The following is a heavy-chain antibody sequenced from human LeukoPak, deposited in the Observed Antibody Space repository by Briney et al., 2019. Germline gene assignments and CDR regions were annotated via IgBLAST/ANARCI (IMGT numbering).Heavy chain of an antibody. D-gene: IGHD1-26*01. V-gene: IGHV3-21*01. CDR1: GFTFSSYS. CDR3: ARLTRYRIYIDY. CDR2: ISSSSSYI. J-gene: IGHJ4*02. Sequence: PGGSLRLSCAASGFTFSSYSMNWVRQAPGKGLEWVSSISSSSSYIYYADSVKGRFTISRDNAKNSLYLQMNSLRAEDTAVYYCARLTRYRIYIDYWGQGTLVTVSS.